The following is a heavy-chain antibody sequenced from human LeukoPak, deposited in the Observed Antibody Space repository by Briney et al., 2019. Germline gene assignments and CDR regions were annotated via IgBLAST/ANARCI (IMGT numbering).Heavy chain of an antibody. D-gene: IGHD2-15*01. J-gene: IGHJ4*02. Sequence: EASVTVSCKVSGYMFTNSGITLVRQAPGQGLEWMGWNSAYNGNTYHAQKFQGRVTLTTDTSTSTAYMELRSLRSDDTAVYYCVRDCSGGSGGSCYFDYWGQGTLVTVSS. V-gene: IGHV1-18*01. CDR3: VRDCSGGSGGSCYFDY. CDR2: NSAYNGNT. CDR1: GYMFTNSG.